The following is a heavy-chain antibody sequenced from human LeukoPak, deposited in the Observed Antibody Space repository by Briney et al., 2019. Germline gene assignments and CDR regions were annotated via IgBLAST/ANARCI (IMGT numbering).Heavy chain of an antibody. J-gene: IGHJ6*03. CDR2: IYYSGST. D-gene: IGHD6-19*01. Sequence: PSQTLSLACTVSGGSISSGGYYWSWIRQHPGKGLEWIGYIYYSGSTYYNPSLKSRVTISVDTSKNQFSLKLSSVTAADTAVYYCASGIAVSQRYYYYMDVWGKGTTVTVSS. CDR1: GGSISSGGYY. CDR3: ASGIAVSQRYYYYMDV. V-gene: IGHV4-31*03.